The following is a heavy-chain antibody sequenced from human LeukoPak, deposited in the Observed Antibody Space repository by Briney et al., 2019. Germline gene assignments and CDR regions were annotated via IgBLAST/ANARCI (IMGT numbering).Heavy chain of an antibody. CDR3: AVGAYCGGDCYWYFDL. V-gene: IGHV1-69*13. CDR1: VGWFNSYA. J-gene: IGHJ2*01. CDR2: MIPIFGTA. Sequence: ASVKVSCKASVGWFNSYAINWVGPAPGQGLEWVGGMIPIFGTANYAQKFQGRGTSTADESTSTAYMELSSLRSEDTAVYYCAVGAYCGGDCYWYFDLWGRGTLVTVSS. D-gene: IGHD2-21*02.